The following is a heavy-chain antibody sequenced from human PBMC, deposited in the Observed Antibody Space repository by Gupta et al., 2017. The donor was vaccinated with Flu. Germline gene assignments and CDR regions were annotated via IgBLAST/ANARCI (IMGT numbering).Heavy chain of an antibody. CDR3: ATVTSGC. D-gene: IGHD4-17*01. CDR2: INQDGSST. V-gene: IGHV3-74*03. Sequence: AASGFTFSSSYLQWVRQAPGKGLVWVSRINQDGSSTTYAESVKGRFTISRDNAKNTLYLQMNSLGDDDTAVYYCATVTSGCWGQGTLVTVSS. J-gene: IGHJ4*02. CDR1: GFTFSSSY.